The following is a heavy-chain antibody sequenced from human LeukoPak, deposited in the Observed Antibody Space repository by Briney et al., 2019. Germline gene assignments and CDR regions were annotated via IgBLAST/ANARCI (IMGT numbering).Heavy chain of an antibody. J-gene: IGHJ4*02. CDR3: ARGSYCSGCSCYRFDYFDY. Sequence: GAALMICSNCSGCIITNYCIRLGRQLPEPGLEWTGIIYPCDSDTRYCTSFQGRVTTSSEKSTSTAYLQWSSLKASDIAMYYCARGSYCSGCSCYRFDYFDYWGQGTLVTVSS. CDR1: GCIITNYC. V-gene: IGHV5-51*01. D-gene: IGHD2-15*01. CDR2: IYPCDSDT.